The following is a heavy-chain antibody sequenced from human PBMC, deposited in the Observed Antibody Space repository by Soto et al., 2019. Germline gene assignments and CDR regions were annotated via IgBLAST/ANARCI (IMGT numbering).Heavy chain of an antibody. V-gene: IGHV5-51*01. D-gene: IGHD6-19*01. CDR1: GYSFTSYW. Sequence: PGESLKISCKGSGYSFTSYWIGWVRQMPGKGLEWMGIIYPGDSDTRYSPSFQGQVTISADKSISTAYLQWSSLKASDTAMYYCARQPQAVAGTYYYYYGMDVWGQGTTVTVSS. CDR2: IYPGDSDT. CDR3: ARQPQAVAGTYYYYYGMDV. J-gene: IGHJ6*02.